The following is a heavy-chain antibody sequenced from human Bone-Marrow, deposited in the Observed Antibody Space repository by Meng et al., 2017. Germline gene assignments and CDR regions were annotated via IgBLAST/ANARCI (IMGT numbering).Heavy chain of an antibody. CDR1: GFNFTDAW. D-gene: IGHD6-13*01. CDR2: IKSNSDGGTT. Sequence: GESLKISCVASGFNFTDAWMSWVRQAPGKGLEWVGRIKSNSDGGTTDYAAPVKGRFTISRDDSKNTLYLQMNSLITEDTAVYFCATGAAAADHWGQGILVTVSS. V-gene: IGHV3-15*01. CDR3: ATGAAAADH. J-gene: IGHJ4*02.